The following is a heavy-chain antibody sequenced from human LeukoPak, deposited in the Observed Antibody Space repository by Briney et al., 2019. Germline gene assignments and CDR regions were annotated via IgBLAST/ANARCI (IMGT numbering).Heavy chain of an antibody. D-gene: IGHD3-22*01. CDR1: GYTFTGYY. V-gene: IGHV1-2*06. CDR2: INPNSGGT. Sequence: ASVKVSCKASGYTFTGYYMHWVRQAPGQGLEWMGRINPNSGGTNYAQKFQGRVTMTRDTSISTAYMELSRLRSDDTAVYYCARVRGSGYYIFDYWGRGTLVTVSS. CDR3: ARVRGSGYYIFDY. J-gene: IGHJ4*02.